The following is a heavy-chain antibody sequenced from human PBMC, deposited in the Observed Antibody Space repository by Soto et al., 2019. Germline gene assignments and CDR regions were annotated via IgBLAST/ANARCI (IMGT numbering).Heavy chain of an antibody. CDR1: GFSLTTDGVG. D-gene: IGHD4-4*01. Sequence: QITLKESGPTLVKPTQTLTLTCTFSGFSLTTDGVGVDWIRQPPGKALEWLGLIYWNDEKRYRPSQQSRLTITKDTTRNQVVLTMTNMDPVDTATYYCAHRTTVTSGINWGQGTLVTVSS. CDR2: IYWNDEK. CDR3: AHRTTVTSGIN. V-gene: IGHV2-5*01. J-gene: IGHJ4*02.